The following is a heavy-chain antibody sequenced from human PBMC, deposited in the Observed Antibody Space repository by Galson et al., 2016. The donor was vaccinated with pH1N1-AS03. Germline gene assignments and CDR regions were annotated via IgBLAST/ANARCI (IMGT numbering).Heavy chain of an antibody. Sequence: SVKVSCKASGGDFRSFAINWMRQAPGQGLEWMGGIIPSLSTPVYAQQFQGRVSITADDSTYTVFMEVNRLTSEDTAVCYCARFDGNFDVWRGRFYYGMDVWGQGTTVEVSS. J-gene: IGHJ6*02. CDR2: IIPSLSTP. CDR1: GGDFRSFA. V-gene: IGHV1-69*13. CDR3: ARFDGNFDVWRGRFYYGMDV. D-gene: IGHD3-3*01.